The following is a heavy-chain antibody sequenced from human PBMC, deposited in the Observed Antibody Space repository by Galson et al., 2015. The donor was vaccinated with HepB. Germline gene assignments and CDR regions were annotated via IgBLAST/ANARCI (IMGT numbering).Heavy chain of an antibody. V-gene: IGHV4-59*01. CDR3: ARQTIFRAFDY. D-gene: IGHD3-3*01. J-gene: IGHJ4*02. CDR1: GGSISSYY. CDR2: IYYGGST. Sequence: SETLSLTCTVSGGSISSYYWSWIRQPPGKGLEWIGYIYYGGSTNYNPSLKSRVTISVDSSKNQFSLKLSSVTAADTAVYYCARQTIFRAFDYWGQGTLVTVSS.